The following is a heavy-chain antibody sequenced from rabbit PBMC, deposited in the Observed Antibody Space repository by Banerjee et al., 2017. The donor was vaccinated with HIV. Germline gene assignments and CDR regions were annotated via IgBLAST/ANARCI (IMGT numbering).Heavy chain of an antibody. CDR1: GFSFSSSYY. CDR3: ARDYAPNTYPGFGL. D-gene: IGHD4-2*01. V-gene: IGHV1S40*01. Sequence: QSLEESGGDLVKPGASLTLTCTASGFSFSSSYYMCWVRRAPGKGLEWIGCINTGSSGSTYYASWAKGRFTISKTSSTTVTLQMTSLTAADTATYFCARDYAPNTYPGFGLWGPGTLVTVS. J-gene: IGHJ4*01. CDR2: INTGSSGST.